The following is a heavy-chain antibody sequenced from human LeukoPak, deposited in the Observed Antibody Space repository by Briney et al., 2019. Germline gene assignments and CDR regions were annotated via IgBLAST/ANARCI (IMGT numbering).Heavy chain of an antibody. CDR2: INSDGSST. Sequence: GGSLRLSCAASGFTFSSYWMHWVRQAPGKGLVWVSRINSDGSSTSYADSVKGRFTISRDNAKNTLYLQMNSLRAEDTAVYYCARGGRRYYGSGSYYRYYYYYYGMDVWGQGTTVSV. J-gene: IGHJ6*01. D-gene: IGHD3-10*01. CDR1: GFTFSSYW. V-gene: IGHV3-74*01. CDR3: ARGGRRYYGSGSYYRYYYYYYGMDV.